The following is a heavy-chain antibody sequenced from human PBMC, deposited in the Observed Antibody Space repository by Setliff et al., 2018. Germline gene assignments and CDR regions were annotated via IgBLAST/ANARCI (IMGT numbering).Heavy chain of an antibody. V-gene: IGHV4-30-4*02. CDR2: IYHSGSA. CDR3: AREEGTSTSSDAFDV. D-gene: IGHD1-7*01. CDR1: GDSISSGDYF. Sequence: PSDTLSLTCTVSGDSISSGDYFWSWIRQPPGKGLEWIAYIYHSGSAYYNPSLKSRVTMSVDTSKNQFSLHLTSVTAADTAVYYCAREEGTSTSSDAFDVWGQGMMVTVSS. J-gene: IGHJ3*01.